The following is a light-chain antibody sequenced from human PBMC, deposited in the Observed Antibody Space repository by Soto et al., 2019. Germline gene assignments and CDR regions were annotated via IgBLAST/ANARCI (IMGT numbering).Light chain of an antibody. CDR1: SSDVGNYIF. J-gene: IGLJ1*01. Sequence: SITKNRTSSDVGNYIFVSWYRQHPGKAPKLMIYDINNRPSGVSNRFSGSKSGNTASLTISGLQAEDEADYYCFSYTTSASSVFGSGTQV. V-gene: IGLV2-14*01. CDR2: DIN. CDR3: FSYTTSASSV.